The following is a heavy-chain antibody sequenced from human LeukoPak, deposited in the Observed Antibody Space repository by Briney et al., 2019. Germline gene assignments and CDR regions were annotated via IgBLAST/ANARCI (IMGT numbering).Heavy chain of an antibody. V-gene: IGHV4-39*01. D-gene: IGHD2-2*01. Sequence: MASETLSLTCSVSGGSITTSSYYWGWVRQPPEKGLEWIGSIYYTGGTYYSPSLKSRVTISVDTSKNQSSLKLSSVTAADTAVYYCARRSGDIVVVPAALDYFDYWGQGTLVTVSS. CDR1: GGSITTSSYY. CDR2: IYYTGGT. J-gene: IGHJ4*02. CDR3: ARRSGDIVVVPAALDYFDY.